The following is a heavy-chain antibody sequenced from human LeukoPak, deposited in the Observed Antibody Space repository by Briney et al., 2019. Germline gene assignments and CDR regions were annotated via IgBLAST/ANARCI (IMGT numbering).Heavy chain of an antibody. Sequence: GGSLRLSCAASGFTFSDYYISWIRQAPGKGLEWISYISSSGRTVDQADSVKGRITISRDNAKNSMYLQMNSLRADDTAVYYCARGGGYDSFDYWGQGTQVTVSS. CDR3: ARGGGYDSFDY. D-gene: IGHD5-12*01. CDR1: GFTFSDYY. CDR2: ISSSGRTV. V-gene: IGHV3-11*01. J-gene: IGHJ4*02.